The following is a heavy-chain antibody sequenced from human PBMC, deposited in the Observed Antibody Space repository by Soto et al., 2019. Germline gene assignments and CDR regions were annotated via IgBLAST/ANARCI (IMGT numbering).Heavy chain of an antibody. J-gene: IGHJ1*01. CDR3: TRGYAENWPPPHH. CDR1: GGSFNGFY. CDR2: INHIGIT. Sequence: QVQVQQWGAGLVKPSETLSLTCAVDGGSFNGFYWSWIRQPPGKGLEWIGEINHIGITHYNPSVKSRVSISVDTSENKLSLKLDSVTAADTAVDYCTRGYAENWPPPHHWGQGTLVTVSS. D-gene: IGHD5-12*01. V-gene: IGHV4-34*06.